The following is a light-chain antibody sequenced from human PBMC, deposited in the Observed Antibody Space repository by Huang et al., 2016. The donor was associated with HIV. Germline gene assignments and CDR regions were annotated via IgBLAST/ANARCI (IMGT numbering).Light chain of an antibody. CDR3: QQSYSSLLS. J-gene: IGKJ4*01. CDR1: QTITTY. V-gene: IGKV1-39*01. CDR2: AAS. Sequence: DIQMTQSPSSLSAYVGDRVIMTCRASQTITTYLNWYQQRPGKAPKLLIYAASSLQSGVPSRFSGSGSGTDFTLTISSLQPEDFATYYCQQSYSSLLSFGGGTKVAIK.